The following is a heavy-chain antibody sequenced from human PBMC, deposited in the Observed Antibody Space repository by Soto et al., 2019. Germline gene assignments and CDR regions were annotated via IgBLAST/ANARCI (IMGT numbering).Heavy chain of an antibody. J-gene: IGHJ4*02. CDR1: GFTFDDYA. D-gene: IGHD3-3*01. Sequence: GGSLRLSCAASGFTFDDYAMHWVRQAPGKGLEWVSGISWNSGSIGYADSVKGRFTISRDNAKNSLYLQMNSLRAEDTALYYCAKDREEKFYYDFWSGYYTGIDYWGQGTLVTVSS. CDR3: AKDREEKFYYDFWSGYYTGIDY. V-gene: IGHV3-9*01. CDR2: ISWNSGSI.